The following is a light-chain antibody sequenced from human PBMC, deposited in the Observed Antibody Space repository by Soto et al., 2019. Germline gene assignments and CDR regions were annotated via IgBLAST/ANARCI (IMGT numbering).Light chain of an antibody. CDR2: TTA. CDR1: QSFSGY. J-gene: IGKJ1*01. Sequence: DSVLTQSPGTLSLSPGERASLSCRASQSFSGYLAWYQQRPGQAPRLLIYTTANRATDIPDRFSGSGSGTDFTLTISRLEAEDFPVYYCQQYGSSPWTFGQGTKVEIK. V-gene: IGKV3-20*01. CDR3: QQYGSSPWT.